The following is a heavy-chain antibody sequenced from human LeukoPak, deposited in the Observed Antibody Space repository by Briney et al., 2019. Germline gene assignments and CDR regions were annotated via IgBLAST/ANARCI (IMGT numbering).Heavy chain of an antibody. V-gene: IGHV1-2*02. CDR2: INPNSGGT. D-gene: IGHD3-9*01. CDR1: GYTFTGYY. J-gene: IGHJ4*02. CDR3: ATHYDILTGYYKGYVY. Sequence: GASVKVSCKASGYTFTGYYMHWVRQAPGQGLEWMGWINPNSGGTNYAQKFQGRVTMTRDTSISTAYMELSRLRSDDTAVYYCATHYDILTGYYKGYVYWGQGTLVTVSS.